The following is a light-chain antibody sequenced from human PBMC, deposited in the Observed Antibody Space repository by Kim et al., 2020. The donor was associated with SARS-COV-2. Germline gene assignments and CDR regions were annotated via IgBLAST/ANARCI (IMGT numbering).Light chain of an antibody. CDR1: QTISSN. V-gene: IGKV3-15*01. CDR2: GAS. Sequence: EIVMTQSPATLSVSPGEGVTLSCRASQTISSNLGWYQQKPGQAPRLLIYGASTRATCVPARFSGSGSGTEFTLTISSLQSEDFAVYCCQQYNDWPWTFGQGTKVEI. CDR3: QQYNDWPWT. J-gene: IGKJ1*01.